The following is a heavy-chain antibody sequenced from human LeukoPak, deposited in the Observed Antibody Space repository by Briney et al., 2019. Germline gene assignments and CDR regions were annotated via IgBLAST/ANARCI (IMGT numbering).Heavy chain of an antibody. D-gene: IGHD3-3*01. CDR1: GASISSSSYY. Sequence: SETLSLTCTVSGASISSSSYYWGWIRQPPGKGLEWIGSIYYSGSTFYNPSLKSRVTISVDTSKNQFSLKLISVTAADTAVYYCGRSAWPSYFDYWGQGTLVTVSS. CDR3: GRSAWPSYFDY. CDR2: IYYSGST. J-gene: IGHJ4*02. V-gene: IGHV4-39*01.